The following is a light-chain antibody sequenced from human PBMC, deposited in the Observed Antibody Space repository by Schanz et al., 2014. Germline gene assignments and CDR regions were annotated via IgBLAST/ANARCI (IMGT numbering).Light chain of an antibody. CDR1: SSDVGSFNR. J-gene: IGLJ3*02. CDR3: SSYTSSSPRV. Sequence: QFALTQPASVSGSPGQSVTISCTGTSSDVGSFNRVSWYRQHPGKAPKLMIYDVSNRPSGVSNRFSGSKSGNTASLTISGLQAEDEADYYCSSYTSSSPRVFGGGPKLTVL. V-gene: IGLV2-14*01. CDR2: DVS.